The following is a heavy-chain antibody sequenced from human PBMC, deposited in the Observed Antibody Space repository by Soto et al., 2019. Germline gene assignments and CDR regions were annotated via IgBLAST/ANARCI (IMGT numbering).Heavy chain of an antibody. D-gene: IGHD2-2*02. CDR2: IIPIFNST. J-gene: IGHJ4*02. CDR3: AREGRGKKAGYNGLVSLGY. Sequence: SVKVSCKVSGSRFSNYVISWVRQAPGHGLEWLGRIIPIFNSTKYAQSFQGRVTITADKSTSTASLELSSLRSDDTAVYYCAREGRGKKAGYNGLVSLGYWGQGTLVTVSS. CDR1: GSRFSNYV. V-gene: IGHV1-69*06.